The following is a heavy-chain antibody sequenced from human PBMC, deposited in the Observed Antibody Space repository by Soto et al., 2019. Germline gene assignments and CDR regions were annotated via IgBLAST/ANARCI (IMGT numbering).Heavy chain of an antibody. CDR1: GGSISSSSYY. CDR2: IYYSGST. D-gene: IGHD5-18*01. J-gene: IGHJ4*02. CDR3: ARHYRGYSYGYFDY. Sequence: SETLSLTCTVSGGSISSSSYYWGWIRQPPGKGLEWIGSIYYSGSTYYNPPLKSRVTISVDTSKNQFSLKLSSVTAADTAVYYCARHYRGYSYGYFDYWGQGTLVTVSS. V-gene: IGHV4-39*01.